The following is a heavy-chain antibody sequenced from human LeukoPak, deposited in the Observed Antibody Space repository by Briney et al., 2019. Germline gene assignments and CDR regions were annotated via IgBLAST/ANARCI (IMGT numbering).Heavy chain of an antibody. Sequence: KTSETLSLTCTASGGSISSYYWSWIRQPAGKGLEWIGRIYTSGSTNYNPSLKSRVTMSVDTSKNQFSLKLSSVTAADTAVYYCARARLYYDSSGSLAPWGQGTLVTVSS. CDR3: ARARLYYDSSGSLAP. CDR1: GGSISSYY. D-gene: IGHD3-22*01. J-gene: IGHJ5*02. V-gene: IGHV4-4*07. CDR2: IYTSGST.